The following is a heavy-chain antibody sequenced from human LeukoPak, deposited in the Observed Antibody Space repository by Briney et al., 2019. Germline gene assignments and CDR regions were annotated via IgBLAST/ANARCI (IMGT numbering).Heavy chain of an antibody. CDR1: GFTFSSYA. D-gene: IGHD3-9*01. V-gene: IGHV3-23*01. CDR2: ISGSGGST. Sequence: GGSLRLSCAASGFTFSSYAMSWVRQAPGKGLEWVSAISGSGGSTYYADSVKGRFTISRDNSKNTLYLQMNSLRAEDTAVYYCTRETYHDISTAYGAFDIWGQGTMVTVSS. CDR3: TRETYHDISTAYGAFDI. J-gene: IGHJ3*02.